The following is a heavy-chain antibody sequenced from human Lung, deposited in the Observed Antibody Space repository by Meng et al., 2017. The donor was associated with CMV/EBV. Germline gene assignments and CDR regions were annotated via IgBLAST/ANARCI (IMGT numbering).Heavy chain of an antibody. Sequence: GESXKISCAASGFTFSSFWVHWVRQVPGKGLVWVSRINEDGTTTNYADSVKGRFTISRDNARNTVYLQMNRLKVEDTAVYYCARDIGGVSGYWGQGTLVTVSS. V-gene: IGHV3-74*01. J-gene: IGHJ4*02. CDR3: ARDIGGVSGY. D-gene: IGHD3-3*01. CDR1: GFTFSSFW. CDR2: INEDGTTT.